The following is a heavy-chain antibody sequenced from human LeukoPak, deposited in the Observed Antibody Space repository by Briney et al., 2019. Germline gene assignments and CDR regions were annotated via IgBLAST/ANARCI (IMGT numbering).Heavy chain of an antibody. CDR1: GGSISSGYY. V-gene: IGHV4-38-2*02. Sequence: SETLSLTCTVSGGSISSGYYWGWIRQPPGEGLEYIGSMYHSGSTFYNPSLKSRVTISVDTSKNHVSVKLSSVTAADTAVYYCARDYYVWGSYRPYYFDYWGQGTLVTVSS. CDR3: ARDYYVWGSYRPYYFDY. J-gene: IGHJ4*02. CDR2: MYHSGST. D-gene: IGHD3-16*02.